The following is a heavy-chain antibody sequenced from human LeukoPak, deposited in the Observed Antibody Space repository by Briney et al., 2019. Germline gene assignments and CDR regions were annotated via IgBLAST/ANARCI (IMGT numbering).Heavy chain of an antibody. CDR1: GYTFTGYW. D-gene: IGHD2-15*01. CDR3: AREFGSHDAFDI. V-gene: IGHV1-2*02. J-gene: IGHJ3*02. CDR2: INPNSGGT. Sequence: ASVKLSCKAFGYTFTGYWMHWVRQAPGQGLEWMGWINPNSGGTNYAQKFQGRVTMTRDTSISTAYMELSRLRSDDTAVYYYAREFGSHDAFDIWGQGTMVTVSS.